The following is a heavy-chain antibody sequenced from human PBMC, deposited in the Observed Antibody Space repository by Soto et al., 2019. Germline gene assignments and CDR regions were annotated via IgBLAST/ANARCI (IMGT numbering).Heavy chain of an antibody. Sequence: SETLSLTCTVSGGSISSGGYYWSWIRQPPGQGLECIGYIYYTGTTNSNPSLKSRVTISIDTSKNQFSLKLSSVTAADTAVYYCARTARTPDSWGQGTLVTVSS. CDR1: GGSISSGGYY. V-gene: IGHV4-61*08. D-gene: IGHD1-1*01. J-gene: IGHJ4*02. CDR3: ARTARTPDS. CDR2: IYYTGTT.